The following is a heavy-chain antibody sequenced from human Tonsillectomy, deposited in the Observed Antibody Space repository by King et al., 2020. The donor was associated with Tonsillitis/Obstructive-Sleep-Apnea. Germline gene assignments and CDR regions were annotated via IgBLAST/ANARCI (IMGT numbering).Heavy chain of an antibody. CDR3: ARRQTNLYYDILTGHADY. J-gene: IGHJ4*02. CDR2: ISYDGGNK. V-gene: IGHV3-30*04. CDR1: GFTFSSYS. D-gene: IGHD3-9*01. Sequence: HVQLVESGGGVVQPGRSLRLSCAASGFTFSSYSMHWVRQAPGKGLEWVAVISYDGGNKYYADSVKGRFTISRDNSKNTLYLQMNSLRPDDTAVYYCARRQTNLYYDILTGHADYWGQGTLVTVSS.